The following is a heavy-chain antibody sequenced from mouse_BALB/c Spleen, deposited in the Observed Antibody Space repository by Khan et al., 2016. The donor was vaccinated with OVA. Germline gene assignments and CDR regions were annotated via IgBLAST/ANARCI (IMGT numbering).Heavy chain of an antibody. CDR3: ERGGAYYGSGDWFAY. V-gene: IGHV1-4*01. J-gene: IGHJ3*01. Sequence: VQLQESGAELARPGASVKMSCKASGYTFTTYTMHWVKQRPGQGLEWIGYINPSNGYTNYNQKFKDKSTLTADKSSSTAYMQLSSLTSDYSAVXYCERGGAYYGSGDWFAYWGQGTLVKVSA. CDR1: GYTFTTYT. D-gene: IGHD2-10*01. CDR2: INPSNGYT.